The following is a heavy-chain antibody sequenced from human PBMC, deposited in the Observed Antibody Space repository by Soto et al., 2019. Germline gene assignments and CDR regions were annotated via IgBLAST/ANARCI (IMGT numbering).Heavy chain of an antibody. CDR2: TYYRSKWYN. J-gene: IGHJ3*02. CDR3: ARDSSSGWYPRDAFDI. CDR1: GDSVSSNSAA. D-gene: IGHD6-19*01. Sequence: SQTLSLTCAISGDSVSSNSAAWNWIRQSPSRGLEWLGRTYYRSKWYNDYAVSVKSRISINPDTSKNQISLQLDSVTPEDTAVYYCARDSSSGWYPRDAFDIWGQGTMVTV. V-gene: IGHV6-1*01.